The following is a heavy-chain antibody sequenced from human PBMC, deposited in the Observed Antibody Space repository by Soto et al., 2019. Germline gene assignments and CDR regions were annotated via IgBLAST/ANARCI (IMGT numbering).Heavy chain of an antibody. CDR3: ARSGAGATDYYYYYYMDV. V-gene: IGHV2-70*11. CDR1: GFSLSTSGMC. Sequence: VSGPTLVNPTQTLTLTCTFSGFSLSTSGMCVSWIRQPPGKALEWLARIDWDDDKYYSTSLKTRLTISKDTSKNQVVLTMTNMDPVDTATYYCARSGAGATDYYYYYYMDVWGKGTTVTVSS. CDR2: IDWDDDK. J-gene: IGHJ6*03. D-gene: IGHD3-10*01.